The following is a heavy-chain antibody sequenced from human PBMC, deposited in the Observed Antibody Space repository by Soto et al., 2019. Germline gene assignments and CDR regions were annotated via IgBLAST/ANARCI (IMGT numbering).Heavy chain of an antibody. D-gene: IGHD2-15*01. CDR1: GFTFSSYA. CDR2: ISGSGGST. J-gene: IGHJ4*02. CDR3: AKDLGYCSGGSCYLIDY. V-gene: IGHV3-23*01. Sequence: EVPLLESGGGLVQPGGSLRLSCAASGFTFSSYAMSWVRQAPGKGLEWVSAISGSGGSTYYADSVKGRFTISRDNSKNTLYLQMNSLRAEDTAVYYCAKDLGYCSGGSCYLIDYWGQGTLVTVSS.